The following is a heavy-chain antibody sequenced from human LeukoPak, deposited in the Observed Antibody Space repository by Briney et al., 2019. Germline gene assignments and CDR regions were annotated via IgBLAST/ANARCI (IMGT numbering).Heavy chain of an antibody. J-gene: IGHJ4*02. CDR2: ISWNSGSI. Sequence: GRSLRLSCAASGFTYDDYAIHWVRQAPGKGQEWVSGISWNSGSIGYADSVKGRFTISRDNAKNSLYLQMNSLRAEDTALYYCARDIHDSSGYYYDYWGQGTLVTVSP. CDR3: ARDIHDSSGYYYDY. V-gene: IGHV3-9*01. CDR1: GFTYDDYA. D-gene: IGHD3-22*01.